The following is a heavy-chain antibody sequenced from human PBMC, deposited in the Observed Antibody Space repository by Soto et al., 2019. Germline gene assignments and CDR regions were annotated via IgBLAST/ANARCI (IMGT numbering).Heavy chain of an antibody. J-gene: IGHJ6*02. CDR1: GYTFTTHA. CDR2: INGGTGQT. D-gene: IGHD1-1*01. V-gene: IGHV1-3*01. CDR3: AGGKGMEETYYSYGLDI. Sequence: ASVKVSCKAPGYTFTTHAMHWVRQAPGQSLEWMGWINGGTGQTTHSQRFQGRVNITRDTSASTAYMELSRLRSEDTAVYYCAGGKGMEETYYSYGLDIWGQGTTVTVSS.